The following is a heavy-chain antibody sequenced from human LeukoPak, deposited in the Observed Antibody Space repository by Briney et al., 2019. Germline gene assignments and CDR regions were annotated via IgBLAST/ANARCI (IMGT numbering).Heavy chain of an antibody. CDR3: ARAPAHLDY. CDR2: INPSGGNP. V-gene: IGHV1-46*01. J-gene: IGHJ4*02. CDR1: GYTFTSFY. Sequence: ASVTVSCKASGYTFTSFYMHWVRQAPGQGLEWMGIINPSGGNPGYAQRFQGRLTMTRDTSTSTVYMELSSLTSEDTAVYYCARAPAHLDYWGQGTLVTVSS.